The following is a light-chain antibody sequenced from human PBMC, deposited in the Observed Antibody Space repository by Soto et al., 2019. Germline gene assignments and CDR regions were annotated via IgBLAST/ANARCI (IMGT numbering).Light chain of an antibody. CDR2: DAS. Sequence: ETVLTQSPATLSLSPGDRATLSCRASRRVSSYLAWYQQKAGQAPRLLIYDASNRAAGTPARFSGSGSGTDFTLTISSLEPGDFAVYYCQQRDNWPWTFGQGTKVDIK. CDR3: QQRDNWPWT. V-gene: IGKV3-11*01. J-gene: IGKJ1*01. CDR1: RRVSSY.